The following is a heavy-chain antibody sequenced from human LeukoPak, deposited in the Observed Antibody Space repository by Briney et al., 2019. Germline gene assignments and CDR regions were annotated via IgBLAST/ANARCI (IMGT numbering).Heavy chain of an antibody. V-gene: IGHV4-59*11. CDR1: GGPISTHY. Sequence: SETLSLTCIVSGGPISTHYWSWSRQPPGKGLEWIGYNDYSGSTNYNPSLKSRVTISVDTPKNQFSLKLNSVTAADTAVYYCARGATFRGTYYMDVWGKGTTVTVSS. CDR3: ARGATFRGTYYMDV. D-gene: IGHD3-10*01. CDR2: NDYSGST. J-gene: IGHJ6*03.